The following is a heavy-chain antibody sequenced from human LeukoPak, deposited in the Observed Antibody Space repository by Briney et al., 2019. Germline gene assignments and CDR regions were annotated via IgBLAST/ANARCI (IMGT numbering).Heavy chain of an antibody. J-gene: IGHJ4*02. CDR1: GYTLSSYW. CDR3: GRFTRSGDSVY. Sequence: GGSLRLSCAASGYTLSSYWMSCVRQAPGKGLEWVANIKQDGSEKQYVDSVKGRFAISRDNAENSLYLQMNSLKAEDTAVYYCGRFTRSGDSVYWGQGTLVTVSS. D-gene: IGHD7-27*01. V-gene: IGHV3-7*04. CDR2: IKQDGSEK.